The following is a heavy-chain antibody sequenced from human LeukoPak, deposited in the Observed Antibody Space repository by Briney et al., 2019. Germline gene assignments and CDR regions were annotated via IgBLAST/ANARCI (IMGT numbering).Heavy chain of an antibody. CDR3: ARLYYDILTGAYYFDY. V-gene: IGHV5-51*01. CDR2: IYLGDSDT. Sequence: GESLKISCKGFGYSFTSYWIAWVRQMPGKGLEWMGIIYLGDSDTRYSPSFQGQVTISADKSISTAYLQWSSLKASDTAMYYCARLYYDILTGAYYFDYWGQGTLVTVSS. J-gene: IGHJ4*02. D-gene: IGHD3-9*01. CDR1: GYSFTSYW.